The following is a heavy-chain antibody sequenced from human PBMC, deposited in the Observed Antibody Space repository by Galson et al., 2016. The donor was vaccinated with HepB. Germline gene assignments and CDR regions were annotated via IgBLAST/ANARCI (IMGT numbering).Heavy chain of an antibody. CDR3: ARDGESGSYDV. CDR2: LYSSGST. J-gene: IGHJ4*02. Sequence: SLRLSCAASGFSLSSDYMSWIRQTPGPGLEWISVLYSSGSTYYADSVKGRFTISRDNSKNTLYLQMDSLRGNDTAIYYCARDGESGSYDVWGQGTLVSVSS. V-gene: IGHV3-53*01. CDR1: GFSLSSDY. D-gene: IGHD1-26*01.